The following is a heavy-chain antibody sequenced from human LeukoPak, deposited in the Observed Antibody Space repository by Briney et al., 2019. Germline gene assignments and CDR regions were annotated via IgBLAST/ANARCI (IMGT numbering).Heavy chain of an antibody. CDR3: ASPSGYSSSWYERDDY. CDR1: GYTFTSYD. Sequence: ASVKVSCKASGYTFTSYDINCVRQATGQGLEWMGWMNPNSGNTGYAQKFQGRVTMTRDTSISTAYMELSSLRSEDAAVYYCASPSGYSSSWYERDDYWGQGTLVTVSS. J-gene: IGHJ4*02. D-gene: IGHD6-13*01. CDR2: MNPNSGNT. V-gene: IGHV1-8*01.